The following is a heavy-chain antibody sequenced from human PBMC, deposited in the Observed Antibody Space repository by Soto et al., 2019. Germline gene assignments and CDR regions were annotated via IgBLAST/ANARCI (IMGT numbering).Heavy chain of an antibody. V-gene: IGHV4-38-2*01. Sequence: SETLSLTCAVSGYSIASGYYWAWIRQSPGKGLEWIGSIYHAGSVYYNPSLNSRVAVSLDTSKNHFSLKLTSVTAADTAVYYCARTFDYYGMDVWGQGTAVTVSS. CDR2: IYHAGSV. CDR3: ARTFDYYGMDV. CDR1: GYSIASGYY. J-gene: IGHJ6*02.